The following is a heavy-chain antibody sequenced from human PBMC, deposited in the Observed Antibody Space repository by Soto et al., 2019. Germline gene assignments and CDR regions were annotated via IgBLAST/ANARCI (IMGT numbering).Heavy chain of an antibody. J-gene: IGHJ4*02. D-gene: IGHD5-12*01. CDR1: GFTLSSYG. V-gene: IGHV3-30*18. CDR3: AKDPGYGLDY. CDR2: IPYDGSNK. Sequence: QVQLVESGGGVVQPGRSLRLSCAASGFTLSSYGMHWVRQAPGKGLEWVAAIPYDGSNKYYADSVKGRFTISRDNSKNTLYLQMNSLRAEDTAVYYCAKDPGYGLDYWGQGTLVTVSS.